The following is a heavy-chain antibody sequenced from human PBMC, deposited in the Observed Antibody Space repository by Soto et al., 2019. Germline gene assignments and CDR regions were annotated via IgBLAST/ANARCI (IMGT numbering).Heavy chain of an antibody. J-gene: IGHJ6*02. V-gene: IGHV3-23*01. CDR2: VTGGGHTT. D-gene: IGHD7-27*01. CDR1: GFTFSRYA. CDR3: ASSNGDLNVYGMDI. Sequence: PGGALRLSCGASGFTFSRYAMIWVRQAPGKGLEWVSTVTGGGHTTYNADSVNGRFTISRDNSKNTLYLQMNNLRAEDTAIYYCASSNGDLNVYGMDIWRPALTISVS.